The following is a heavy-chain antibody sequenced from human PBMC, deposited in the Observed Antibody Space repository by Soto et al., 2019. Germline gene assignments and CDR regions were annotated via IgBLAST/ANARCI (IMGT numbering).Heavy chain of an antibody. V-gene: IGHV3-30*18. CDR3: AKAIAAAPYYYYGMDV. D-gene: IGHD2-2*01. Sequence: QVQLVESGGGVVQPGRSLRLCCAASGFTFSSYGMHWVRQAPGKGLEWVAVISYEGSNKYYADSVKGRFTISRDNSKNTLYLQMNSLRAEDTAVYYCAKAIAAAPYYYYGMDVWGQGTTVTVSS. CDR2: ISYEGSNK. J-gene: IGHJ6*02. CDR1: GFTFSSYG.